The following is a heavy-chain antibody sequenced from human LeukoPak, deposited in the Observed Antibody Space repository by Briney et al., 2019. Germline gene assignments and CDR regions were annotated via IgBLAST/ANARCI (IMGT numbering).Heavy chain of an antibody. V-gene: IGHV4-31*03. CDR1: GGSISSGGYY. D-gene: IGHD5-18*01. J-gene: IGHJ4*02. Sequence: SQTLSLTCTVSGGSISSGGYYWRWIRQHPGKGLEWIGYIYYSGSTYYNPSLKSRVTISVDTSKNQFSLKLSSVTAADTAVYYCARDFDSYGFTRLDYWGQGTLVTVSS. CDR3: ARDFDSYGFTRLDY. CDR2: IYYSGST.